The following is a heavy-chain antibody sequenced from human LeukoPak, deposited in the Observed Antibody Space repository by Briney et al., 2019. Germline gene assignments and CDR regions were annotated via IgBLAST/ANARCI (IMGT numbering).Heavy chain of an antibody. Sequence: GRSLRLSCAASGFTFSSYAMHWVRQAPGKGLEWVAVISYDGSNKYYADSVKDRFTISRDNSKNTLYLQMNSLRAEDTAVYYCARDNVFWGQGTLVTVSS. CDR2: ISYDGSNK. CDR1: GFTFSSYA. CDR3: ARDNVF. V-gene: IGHV3-30-3*01. J-gene: IGHJ4*02. D-gene: IGHD3-10*01.